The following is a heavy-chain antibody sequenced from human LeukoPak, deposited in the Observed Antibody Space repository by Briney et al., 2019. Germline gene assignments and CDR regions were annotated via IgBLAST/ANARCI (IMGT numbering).Heavy chain of an antibody. J-gene: IGHJ4*02. CDR3: AKPYCSGGSCSFDY. D-gene: IGHD2-15*01. Sequence: GRSLRLSCAASGFTFSSYGMHWVRQAPGKGLEWVAVISYDGSNKYYADSVKGRFTISRDNSKNTLHLQMNSLRAEDTAVYYCAKPYCSGGSCSFDYWGQGTLVTVSS. V-gene: IGHV3-30*18. CDR2: ISYDGSNK. CDR1: GFTFSSYG.